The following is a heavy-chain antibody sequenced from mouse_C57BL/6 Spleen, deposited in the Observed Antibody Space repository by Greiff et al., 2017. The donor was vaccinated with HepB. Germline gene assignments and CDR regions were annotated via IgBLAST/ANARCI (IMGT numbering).Heavy chain of an antibody. V-gene: IGHV2-4*01. J-gene: IGHJ2*01. CDR1: GFSLTSYG. CDR3: AKSKLGGYYFDY. D-gene: IGHD1-3*01. Sequence: VKLMESGPGLVQPSQSLSITCTVSGFSLTSYGVHWVRQPPGKGLEWLGVIWSGGSTDYNAAFISRLSISKDNSKSQVYFKMNSLQADDTAIYYCAKSKLGGYYFDYWGQGATLTVSS. CDR2: IWSGGST.